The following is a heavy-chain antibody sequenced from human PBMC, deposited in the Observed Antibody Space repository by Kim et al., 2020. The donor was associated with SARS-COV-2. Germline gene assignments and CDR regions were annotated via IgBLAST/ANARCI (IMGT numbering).Heavy chain of an antibody. V-gene: IGHV3-30*04. CDR1: GFAFSSYA. CDR3: ARAPEWQRLWYFDY. Sequence: GGSLRLSCAASGFAFSSYAMHWVRQAPGKGLEWVAVMSFDGSNKYYVDSVKGRFTISRDNSRNTLYLQMSSLRAEDTAVYYCARAPEWQRLWYFDYWGQGTLVTVSS. CDR2: MSFDGSNK. D-gene: IGHD5-12*01. J-gene: IGHJ4*02.